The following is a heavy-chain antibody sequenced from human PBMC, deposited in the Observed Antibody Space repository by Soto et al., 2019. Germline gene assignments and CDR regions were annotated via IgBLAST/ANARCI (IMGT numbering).Heavy chain of an antibody. CDR1: GFSFSTST. Sequence: EVQLEESGGGSAQPGGSLRLSCAASGFSFSTSTMNWVRQAPGKGLEWVSYISSGSTTIYYADSVKGRFTISRDNGKNSRYLQMNSLRDEDTAVYYCARVRRNDASDYYGMDVWGQGTTVTVSS. J-gene: IGHJ6*02. CDR3: ARVRRNDASDYYGMDV. V-gene: IGHV3-48*02. CDR2: ISSGSTTI. D-gene: IGHD1-1*01.